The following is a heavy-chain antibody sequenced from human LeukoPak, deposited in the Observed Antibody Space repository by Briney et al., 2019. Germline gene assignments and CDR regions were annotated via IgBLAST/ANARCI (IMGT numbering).Heavy chain of an antibody. CDR3: ARGVPAATSLGYYYYGMDV. J-gene: IGHJ6*02. Sequence: GGSLRLSCAASGFTFSNYAMHWVRKAPGKGLEWVAIISYDGSSKYYADSVKGRLTISRDNSKNTLYLQMNSLRADDTAVYFCARGVPAATSLGYYYYGMDVWGQGTTVTVSS. V-gene: IGHV3-30-3*01. D-gene: IGHD2-2*01. CDR2: ISYDGSSK. CDR1: GFTFSNYA.